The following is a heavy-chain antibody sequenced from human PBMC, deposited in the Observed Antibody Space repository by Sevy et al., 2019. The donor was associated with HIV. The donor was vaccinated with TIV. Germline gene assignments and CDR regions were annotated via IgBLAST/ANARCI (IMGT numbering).Heavy chain of an antibody. CDR1: GFTFSSYA. CDR2: ISYDGSNK. D-gene: IGHD3-10*01. J-gene: IGHJ4*02. V-gene: IGHV3-30-3*01. CDR3: ARGTAGVASL. Sequence: GGSLRLSCAASGFTFSSYAMHWVRQAPGKGLEWVAVISYDGSNKYYADSVKGRFTISRDNSKNTLYLQMNSVRVEDTAVYFCARGTAGVASLWGQGTLVTVSS.